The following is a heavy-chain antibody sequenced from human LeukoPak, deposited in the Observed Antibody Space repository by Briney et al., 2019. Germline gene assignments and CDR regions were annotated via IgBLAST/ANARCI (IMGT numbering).Heavy chain of an antibody. Sequence: GGSLRLPCAASGFSFSNYYMSWIRQAPGKGLEWVSYISSSITYTTYTKYADSVKGRFTISRDNAKNSLYLQMNSLRAEDTAVYYCARGTIAAAGYYYFDYWGQGTQVTVSS. CDR2: ISSSITYTTYT. D-gene: IGHD6-13*01. CDR1: GFSFSNYY. V-gene: IGHV3-11*06. J-gene: IGHJ4*02. CDR3: ARGTIAAAGYYYFDY.